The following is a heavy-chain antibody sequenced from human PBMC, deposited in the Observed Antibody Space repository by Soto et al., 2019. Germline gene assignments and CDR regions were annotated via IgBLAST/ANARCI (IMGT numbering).Heavy chain of an antibody. CDR1: GGTFSGYA. V-gene: IGHV1-69*13. D-gene: IGHD6-13*01. CDR3: ARSYPTGIAAADPAGPFRFDY. CDR2: IIPIFGTA. J-gene: IGHJ4*02. Sequence: GASVKVSCKASGGTFSGYAISWVRQAPGQGLEWMGGIIPIFGTANYAQKFQGRVTITADESTSTAYMELSSLRSEDTAVYYCARSYPTGIAAADPAGPFRFDYWGQGTLVTVSS.